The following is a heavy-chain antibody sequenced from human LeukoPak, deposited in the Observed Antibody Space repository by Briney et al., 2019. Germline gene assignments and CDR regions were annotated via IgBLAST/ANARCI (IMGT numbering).Heavy chain of an antibody. CDR1: VGTFTSYA. D-gene: IGHD3-10*01. Sequence: ASVKVSCKASVGTFTSYAISWVRQAPGQGLEWMGGIIPIFGTASYAQKFQGRVTITADKSTSTAYMELSSLRSEDTAVYYCARVWFYYGSGSRGAYYFDYWGQGTLVTVSS. V-gene: IGHV1-69*06. CDR3: ARVWFYYGSGSRGAYYFDY. J-gene: IGHJ4*02. CDR2: IIPIFGTA.